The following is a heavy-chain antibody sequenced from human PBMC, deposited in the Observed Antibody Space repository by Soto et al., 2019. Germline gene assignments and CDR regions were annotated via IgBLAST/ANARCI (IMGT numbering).Heavy chain of an antibody. CDR1: GYTFTSYG. CDR3: ARAQIVLRYFDWLLSVPFDY. V-gene: IGHV1-18*04. CDR2: ISAYNGNT. Sequence: QVQLVQSGAEVKKPGASVKVSCKASGYTFTSYGISWVRQAPGQGLEWMGWISAYNGNTNYAQKLQGRVTMTTDTSTSTAYMELRSLRSDDTAVYYCARAQIVLRYFDWLLSVPFDYWGQGTLVTVSS. J-gene: IGHJ4*02. D-gene: IGHD3-9*01.